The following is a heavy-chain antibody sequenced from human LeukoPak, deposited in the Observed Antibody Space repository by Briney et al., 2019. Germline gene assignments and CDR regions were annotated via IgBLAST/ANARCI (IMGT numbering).Heavy chain of an antibody. CDR2: IYYSGST. D-gene: IGHD2-15*01. CDR3: ARQSCSGGSCYPRPYWYFDL. V-gene: IGHV4-59*08. CDR1: GGSSSSYD. Sequence: SKTLSLTCIVSGGSSSSYDWSWIGQPPGKGLEWIGYIYYSGSTNYNPSLKSRVTISGDTSKNQFSLKLISVTAADTAVYYCARQSCSGGSCYPRPYWYFDLWGRGPLVTVSS. J-gene: IGHJ2*01.